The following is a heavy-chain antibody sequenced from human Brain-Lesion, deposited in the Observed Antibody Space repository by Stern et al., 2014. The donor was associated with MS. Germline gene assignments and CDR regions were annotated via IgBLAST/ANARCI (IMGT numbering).Heavy chain of an antibody. CDR3: ARDVGGAFDY. CDR2: INHSGRI. Sequence: QVQLQQWGAGLLKPSETLSLTCGVYGGSFRGYYWTWIRQPPGKGLEWIGEINHSGRINYNPSLEIRVTMSVDTSKHQLSLRLSSATAADTAVYYCARDVGGAFDYWGQGTLVTVSS. V-gene: IGHV4-34*01. D-gene: IGHD2-21*01. J-gene: IGHJ4*02. CDR1: GGSFRGYY.